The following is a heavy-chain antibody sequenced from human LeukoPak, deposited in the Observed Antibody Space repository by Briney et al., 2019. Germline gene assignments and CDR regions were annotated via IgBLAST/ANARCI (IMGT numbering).Heavy chain of an antibody. CDR3: ARDRYSGSYYWFDP. D-gene: IGHD1-26*01. J-gene: IGHJ5*02. Sequence: SETLSLTCTVSGGSISSYYWSWIRQPPGKGLEWIGYIYYSGSTKYNPSLKSRVTISVDTSKDQFSLKLSSVTAADTAVYYCARDRYSGSYYWFDPWGQGTLVTVSS. CDR1: GGSISSYY. V-gene: IGHV4-59*01. CDR2: IYYSGST.